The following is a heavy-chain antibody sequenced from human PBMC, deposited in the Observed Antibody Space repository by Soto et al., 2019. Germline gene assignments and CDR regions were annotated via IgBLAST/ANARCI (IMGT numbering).Heavy chain of an antibody. D-gene: IGHD1-26*01. CDR3: VTPNSDSFSEGFNL. V-gene: IGHV3-9*01. Sequence: EVKLVESGGGLVQPGRSLRLSCAASGFSFHDYVMHWVRQAPGQGLEWVSGISYNSRVIDYADSVKGRFTISRDNAENSLYLQMNSLTPEDTALYYCVTPNSDSFSEGFNLWGQGTMVTVSS. CDR2: ISYNSRVI. J-gene: IGHJ3*01. CDR1: GFSFHDYV.